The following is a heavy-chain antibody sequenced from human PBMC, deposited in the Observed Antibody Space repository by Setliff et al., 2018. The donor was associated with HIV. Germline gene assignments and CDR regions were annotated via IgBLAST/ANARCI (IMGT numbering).Heavy chain of an antibody. CDR1: GYTLNELS. CDR2: FDSRSGQA. V-gene: IGHV1-24*01. D-gene: IGHD2-15*01. Sequence: ASVKVSCKVPGYTLNELSIHWVRQAPGNGLEWMAGFDSRSGQAMYSANVRGRLTMTEDASTDTVYMELSSLRSDVAAVYYCSTRALRYCGGGRCYFGTVSGFFDYWGQGTLVTVSS. J-gene: IGHJ4*02. CDR3: STRALRYCGGGRCYFGTVSGFFDY.